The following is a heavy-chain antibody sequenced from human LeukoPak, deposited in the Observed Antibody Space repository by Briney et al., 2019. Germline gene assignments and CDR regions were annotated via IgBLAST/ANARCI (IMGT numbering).Heavy chain of an antibody. CDR2: IDPNSGGT. V-gene: IGHV1-2*02. J-gene: IGHJ4*02. Sequence: VASVKVSCKASGYSFTGYFIHWVRQAPGQGLEWMGCIDPNSGGTKYAQRFQGRVSMPRDTSTRTAYMELSRLRSDDTAVYFRARSGSTGYSLDYWGQGTLVTVSS. CDR1: GYSFTGYF. D-gene: IGHD3-22*01. CDR3: ARSGSTGYSLDY.